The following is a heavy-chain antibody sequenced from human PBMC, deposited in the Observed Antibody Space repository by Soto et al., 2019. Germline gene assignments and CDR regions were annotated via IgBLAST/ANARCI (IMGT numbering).Heavy chain of an antibody. CDR1: GYSFTSYW. D-gene: IGHD6-13*01. CDR3: ARTLAGGKYHYGMDC. CDR2: IYPGDSDT. J-gene: IGHJ6*02. V-gene: IGHV5-51*01. Sequence: GESLKISCKGSGYSFTSYWIGWVRQMPGKGLEWMGIIYPGDSDTRYSPSFQGQVTISADKSISTAYLQWSSLKASDTAMYYCARTLAGGKYHYGMDCRGQGTTVTVAS.